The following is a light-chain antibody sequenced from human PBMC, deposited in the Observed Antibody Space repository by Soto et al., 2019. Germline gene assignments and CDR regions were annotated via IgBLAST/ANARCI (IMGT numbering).Light chain of an antibody. CDR3: QQYSSYSPWT. CDR2: KAS. V-gene: IGKV1-5*03. J-gene: IGKJ1*01. CDR1: QSISDW. Sequence: DIPMTQSPSTLSASIGDRVTITCRASQSISDWLAWYQQKPGKAPKLLIYKASSLESGVPSRFSGSGSGTAFTLTISSLQPDDFATYYCQQYSSYSPWTFGQGTKVEIK.